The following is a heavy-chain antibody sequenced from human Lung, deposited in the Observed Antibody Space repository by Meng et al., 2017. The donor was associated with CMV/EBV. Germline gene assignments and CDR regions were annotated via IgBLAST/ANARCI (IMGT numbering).Heavy chain of an antibody. CDR2: ISASSGST. Sequence: GGSXRLXCAASAFTFSDYSMNWVRRAPGRGLEWVSGISASSGSTYYADSVKGRFTVSRDNSKNTLYLLMNSLRAEDTAVYYCAKDWSRYCTSTNSYKPWFDPWXQGNMVT. V-gene: IGHV3-23*01. CDR1: AFTFSDYS. CDR3: AKDWSRYCTSTNSYKPWFDP. J-gene: IGHJ5*02. D-gene: IGHD2-2*01.